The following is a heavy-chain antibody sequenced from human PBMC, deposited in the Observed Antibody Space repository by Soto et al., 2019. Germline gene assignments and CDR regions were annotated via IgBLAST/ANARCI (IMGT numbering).Heavy chain of an antibody. D-gene: IGHD2-15*01. CDR2: ISGYNGDT. V-gene: IGHV1-18*01. CDR3: ARQSVGSVQADYGMEV. J-gene: IGHJ6*02. Sequence: QVQLVQSGGEMKKPGASVKVSCKASGYTFTSYGISWVRQAPGQGLQWMGWISGYNGDTKYTQKLQGRVSMTIDTAKSTAYMELRSLRSDVTAVYFCARQSVGSVQADYGMEVWGQGTTVTVSS. CDR1: GYTFTSYG.